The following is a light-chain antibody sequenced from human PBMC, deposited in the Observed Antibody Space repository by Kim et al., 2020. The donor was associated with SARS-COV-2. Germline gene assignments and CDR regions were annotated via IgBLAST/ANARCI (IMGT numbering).Light chain of an antibody. J-gene: IGLJ2*01. CDR2: VGTGGIVG. Sequence: QAVLTQPPSASASLGASVTLTCTLSSGYSNYKVDWYQQRPGKGPRFVMRVGTGGIVGSKGDGIPDRFSVLGSGLNRYLTIKNIQEEDESDYHCGADHGSGSNFVYVFGGGPQLTFL. V-gene: IGLV9-49*01. CDR3: GADHGSGSNFVYV. CDR1: SGYSNYK.